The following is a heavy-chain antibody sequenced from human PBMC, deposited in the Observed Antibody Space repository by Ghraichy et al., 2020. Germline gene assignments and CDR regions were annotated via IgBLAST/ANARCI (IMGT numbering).Heavy chain of an antibody. J-gene: IGHJ4*02. CDR2: ITNNEGST. D-gene: IGHD2-2*01. CDR3: VRRSSSSLDY. V-gene: IGHV3-64D*06. Sequence: GGSLRLSCSASGFSFSSYNIHWVRQAPGKALETVSAITNNEGSTYYADSVKGRFTVSRDNSKNTAYLQMNILRTEDTAVYYCVRRSSSSLDYWGQGTLVIVSS. CDR1: GFSFSSYN.